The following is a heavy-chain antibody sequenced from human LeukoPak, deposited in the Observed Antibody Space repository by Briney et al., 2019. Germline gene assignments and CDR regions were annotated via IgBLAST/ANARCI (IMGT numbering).Heavy chain of an antibody. CDR1: GASLSSYY. V-gene: IGHV4-59*01. CDR3: ARSYYYGMDV. CDR2: IYYSGST. J-gene: IGHJ6*02. Sequence: SETPSPTCTVSGASLSSYYWSWIRQPPREGLEWIGYIYYSGSTNCNPFLKSRVTTSVDTSKNQFSLKLSSVTAADTAVYYCARSYYYGMDVWGQGTTVSVSS.